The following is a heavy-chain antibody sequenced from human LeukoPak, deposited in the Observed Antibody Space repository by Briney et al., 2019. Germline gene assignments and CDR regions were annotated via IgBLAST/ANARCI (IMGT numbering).Heavy chain of an antibody. Sequence: PSETLSLTCAVYGGSFSGYYWSWLRQPPGKGLEWIGEINHSGSTNYNPSLKSRVTISVDTSKNQFSLKLSSVTAADTAVYYCARAGYYDSSGYYSRDYWGQGTLVTVSS. CDR2: INHSGST. D-gene: IGHD3-22*01. J-gene: IGHJ4*02. CDR3: ARAGYYDSSGYYSRDY. V-gene: IGHV4-34*01. CDR1: GGSFSGYY.